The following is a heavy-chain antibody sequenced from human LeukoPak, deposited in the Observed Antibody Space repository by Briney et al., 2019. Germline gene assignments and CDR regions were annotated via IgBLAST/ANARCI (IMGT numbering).Heavy chain of an antibody. V-gene: IGHV3-43*01. CDR3: AKEGGTIYFDS. Sequence: GGSLRLSCAASGFTLGDYSMHWVRQVPGKGLEWVSLIRGDGSKAYYADSVKGRFTISRDSSKNSLYLQMSSLRTEDTALYYCAKEGGTIYFDSWGQETLVTVSS. CDR1: GFTLGDYS. D-gene: IGHD1-1*01. CDR2: IRGDGSKA. J-gene: IGHJ4*02.